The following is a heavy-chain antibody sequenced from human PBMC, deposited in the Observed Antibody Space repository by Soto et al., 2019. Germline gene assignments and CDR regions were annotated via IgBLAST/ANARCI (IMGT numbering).Heavy chain of an antibody. CDR3: AKDLGDFYYGMDV. V-gene: IGHV3-9*01. CDR1: GVPFDDFA. Sequence: PGGSLRLSCASSGVPFDDFAMHWVRQAPGKGLEWVSGITWNSGSIAYADSVKGRFTISRDNAKNSLNLQMNSLRAEDTALYYCAKDLGDFYYGMDVWGQGTTVTVSS. CDR2: ITWNSGSI. J-gene: IGHJ6*02.